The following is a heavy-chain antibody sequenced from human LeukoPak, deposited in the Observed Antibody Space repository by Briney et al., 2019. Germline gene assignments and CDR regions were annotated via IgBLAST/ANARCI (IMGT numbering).Heavy chain of an antibody. D-gene: IGHD3-22*01. CDR3: ARGTRYDSSGYYFLY. Sequence: PGGSLRLSCAASGFTFSSYSMNWVRQAPGKGLEWVSSISSSSSYIYYADSVKGRFTISRDNAKNSLYLQMNSLRAEDTAVYYCARGTRYDSSGYYFLYWGQGTLVTVSS. CDR2: ISSSSSYI. V-gene: IGHV3-21*01. CDR1: GFTFSSYS. J-gene: IGHJ4*02.